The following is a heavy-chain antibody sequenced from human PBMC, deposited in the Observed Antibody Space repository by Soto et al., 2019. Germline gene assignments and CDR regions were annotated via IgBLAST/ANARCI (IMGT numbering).Heavy chain of an antibody. V-gene: IGHV3-53*01. CDR3: ARDSASKLGYCSGGSCYSFGMDV. CDR1: GFTVSSNY. Sequence: HPGGSLRLSCAASGFTVSSNYMSWVRQAPGKGLEWVSVIYSGGSTYYADSVKGRFTISRDNSKNTLYLQMNSLRAEDTAVYYCARDSASKLGYCSGGSCYSFGMDVWGQGTTVTVSS. J-gene: IGHJ6*02. D-gene: IGHD2-15*01. CDR2: IYSGGST.